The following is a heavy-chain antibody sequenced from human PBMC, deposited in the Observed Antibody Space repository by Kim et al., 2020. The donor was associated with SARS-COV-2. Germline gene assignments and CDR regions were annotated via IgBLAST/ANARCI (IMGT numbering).Heavy chain of an antibody. V-gene: IGHV3-33*01. D-gene: IGHD6-6*01. CDR2: IWYDGSNK. CDR3: AREYSSSSSPARLDYYYYGMDV. J-gene: IGHJ6*02. CDR1: GFTFSSYG. Sequence: GGSLRLSCAASGFTFSSYGMHWVRQAPGKGLEWVAVIWYDGSNKYYADSVKGRFTISRDNSKNTLYLQMNSLRAEDTAVYYCAREYSSSSSPARLDYYYYGMDVSGPGTPVTFSS.